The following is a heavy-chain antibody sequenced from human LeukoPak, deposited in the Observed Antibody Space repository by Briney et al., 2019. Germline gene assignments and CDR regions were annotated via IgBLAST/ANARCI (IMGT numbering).Heavy chain of an antibody. J-gene: IGHJ4*02. CDR1: GGSISNSRYY. Sequence: PSETLSLTCTVSGGSISNSRYYWGWLRQPPGKGLEWIGSIYYSGSTHYTPSLKSRVTISVDTSKNQFSLKLSSVTAADTAVYYCATNSSGWVFDYWGQGTQVTVSS. V-gene: IGHV4-39*01. CDR3: ATNSSGWVFDY. CDR2: IYYSGST. D-gene: IGHD6-19*01.